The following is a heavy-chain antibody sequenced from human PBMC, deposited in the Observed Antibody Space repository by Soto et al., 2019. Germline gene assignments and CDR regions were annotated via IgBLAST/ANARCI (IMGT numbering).Heavy chain of an antibody. V-gene: IGHV4-59*01. CDR3: ARGVDRQWADY. Sequence: SETLSLTCTVSGGSINAYFWTWIRQAPGKGLEWIGFVYYSGNTNYNPPLKSRVSISLHTSKNQFSLKLSSVTAADTAVYFCARGVDRQWADYWGQGTLVTVSS. CDR2: VYYSGNT. J-gene: IGHJ4*02. CDR1: GGSINAYF. D-gene: IGHD6-19*01.